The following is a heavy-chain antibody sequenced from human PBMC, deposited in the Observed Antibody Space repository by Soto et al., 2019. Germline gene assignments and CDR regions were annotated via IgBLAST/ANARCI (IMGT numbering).Heavy chain of an antibody. J-gene: IGHJ5*02. CDR1: GGSINNFY. CDR2: ISYSGST. Sequence: QVQLQESGPGLVKPSETLSLTYTVSGGSINNFYWSWIRQSPGKGLECIGYISYSGSTNYNPSLKSRVIISVDTYKNQFSLELTSVTAADTAIYYCARARYSSGWYSSWGQGTLVTVS. D-gene: IGHD6-19*01. CDR3: ARARYSSGWYSS. V-gene: IGHV4-59*01.